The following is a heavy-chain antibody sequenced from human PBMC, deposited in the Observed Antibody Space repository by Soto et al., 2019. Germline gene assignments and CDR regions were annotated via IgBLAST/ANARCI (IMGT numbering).Heavy chain of an antibody. CDR2: IYRGGST. Sequence: DVQLVETGGGLIQPGGSLRLSCAASGFSVSSDYMNWVRQDPGKGLEWVSVIYRGGSTYYAHSVRGRFTISRDNSENTLFLQMNSLRAEDTAVYYCARATEWNALDIWGQGTMVTVSS. V-gene: IGHV3-53*02. D-gene: IGHD3-3*01. J-gene: IGHJ3*02. CDR1: GFSVSSDY. CDR3: ARATEWNALDI.